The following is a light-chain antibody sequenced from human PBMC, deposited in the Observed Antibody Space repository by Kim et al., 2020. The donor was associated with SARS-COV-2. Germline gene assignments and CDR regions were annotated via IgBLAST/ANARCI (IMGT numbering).Light chain of an antibody. CDR1: QRISSSY. Sequence: EVVLTQSPATLSVSPGDRATLSCRASQRISSSYLAWYQQKPGQAPRLRIHGTSTRAAGIPDRFSGRGSGTEFTLTINSLQSEDFAVYYCQQYNNWPLTFGPGTKMDIK. CDR3: QQYNNWPLT. CDR2: GTS. J-gene: IGKJ3*01. V-gene: IGKV3-15*01.